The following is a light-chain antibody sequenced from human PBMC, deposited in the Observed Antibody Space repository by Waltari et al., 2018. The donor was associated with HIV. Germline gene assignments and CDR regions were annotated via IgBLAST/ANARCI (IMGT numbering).Light chain of an antibody. J-gene: IGLJ2*01. CDR3: QVWDSSSDPVV. V-gene: IGLV3-21*04. CDR1: NIRTKS. Sequence: SNVLTQPPSVSVAPGKTARITCGGNNIRTKSVHWYQQKPGQATMLVIYYDSYRPSGIPERFSGSKSGNTATLTISRVEAGDEADYYCQVWDSSSDPVVFGGGTKLTVL. CDR2: YDS.